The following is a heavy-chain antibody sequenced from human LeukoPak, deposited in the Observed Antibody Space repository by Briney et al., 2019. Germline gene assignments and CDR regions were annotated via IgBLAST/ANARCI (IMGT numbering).Heavy chain of an antibody. J-gene: IGHJ4*02. Sequence: GGSLRLSCAASGFTFSSYEMNWVRQAPGKGLEWVAFIRYDGSNKYYADSVKGRFTISRDNSKNTLYLQMNSLRAEDTAVYYCATPPTVTRNYWGQGTLVTVSS. D-gene: IGHD4-17*01. V-gene: IGHV3-30*02. CDR3: ATPPTVTRNY. CDR1: GFTFSSYE. CDR2: IRYDGSNK.